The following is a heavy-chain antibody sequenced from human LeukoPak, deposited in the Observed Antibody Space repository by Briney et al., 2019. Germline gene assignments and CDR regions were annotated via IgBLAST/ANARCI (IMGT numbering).Heavy chain of an antibody. V-gene: IGHV1-18*04. CDR2: ESEHNGVT. CDR3: ARVRVVAAALWGNWFDT. D-gene: IGHD2-15*01. J-gene: IGHJ5*02. Sequence: ASVKVSCKASGYTFTNYAIAWVRQVPGQGLEWMGWESEHNGVTKSLANDAQKFQGRVTMTIDTSTRTAYLEVGDLRSDDTAVYFCARVRVVAAALWGNWFDTWGQGTLVTVSS. CDR1: GYTFTNYA.